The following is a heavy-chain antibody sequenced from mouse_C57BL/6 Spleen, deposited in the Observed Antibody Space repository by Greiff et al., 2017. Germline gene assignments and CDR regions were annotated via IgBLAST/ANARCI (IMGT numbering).Heavy chain of an antibody. CDR3: ARPGELRRRAMDY. V-gene: IGHV1-53*01. J-gene: IGHJ4*01. CDR2: INPSNGGT. D-gene: IGHD4-1*01. CDR1: GYTFTSYW. Sequence: QVQLQQSGTELVKPGASVKLSCKASGYTFTSYWMHWVKQRPGQGLEWIGNINPSNGGTTYNEKFKSKATLTVDKSSSTAYMQLRSLTSEDAAVYCCARPGELRRRAMDYWGQGTSVTVSS.